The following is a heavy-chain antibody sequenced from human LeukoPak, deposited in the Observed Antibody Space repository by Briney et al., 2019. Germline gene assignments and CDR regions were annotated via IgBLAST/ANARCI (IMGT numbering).Heavy chain of an antibody. CDR2: IYYSGST. CDR1: GGSISSSSYY. J-gene: IGHJ3*02. V-gene: IGHV4-39*01. Sequence: SETLSLTCTVSGGSISSSSYYWGWIRQPPGKGLVWIGSIYYSGSTYYNPSLKSRVTISVDTSKNQFSLKLSSVTAADTAVYYCASTLRGGNYDYVWGSPYDAFDIWGQGTMVTVSS. CDR3: ASTLRGGNYDYVWGSPYDAFDI. D-gene: IGHD3-16*01.